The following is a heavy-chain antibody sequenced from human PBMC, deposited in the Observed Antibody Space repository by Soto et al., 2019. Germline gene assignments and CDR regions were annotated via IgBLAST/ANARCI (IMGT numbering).Heavy chain of an antibody. Sequence: EVQLLESGGGLVQPGGSLRLSCAASGFTFSSYAMSWVRQAPGKGLEWVSAISGRGGSTYYADSVKGRFTIARDNSKNGLYLQMNSPRADDTAAYYCAGRFGENKRYGTDVSGQGTTVTVCS. D-gene: IGHD3-10*01. J-gene: IGHJ6*02. CDR3: AGRFGENKRYGTDV. CDR2: ISGRGGST. CDR1: GFTFSSYA. V-gene: IGHV3-23*01.